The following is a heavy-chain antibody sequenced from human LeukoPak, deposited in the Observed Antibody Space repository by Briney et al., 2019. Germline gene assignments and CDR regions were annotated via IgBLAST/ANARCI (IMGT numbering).Heavy chain of an antibody. V-gene: IGHV3-23*01. J-gene: IGHJ4*02. CDR1: GFTFSSHA. D-gene: IGHD4-11*01. CDR3: AKDWPVSGDHYSPFDY. CDR2: ISRSGGNT. Sequence: GGSLRLSCAASGFTFSSHAMSWVRQAPGKGLEWVAAISRSGGNTYYGDSVKGRFTISRDSSRNTLHLQMDSLRAEDTAVYYCAKDWPVSGDHYSPFDYWGQGTLVTLSS.